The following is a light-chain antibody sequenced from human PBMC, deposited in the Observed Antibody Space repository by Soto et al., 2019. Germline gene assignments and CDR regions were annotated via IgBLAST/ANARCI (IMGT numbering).Light chain of an antibody. V-gene: IGLV2-14*01. CDR1: SSDVVTYKY. CDR2: EVS. Sequence: QSALTQPASVSGSPGQSIAISCTGTSSDVVTYKYVSWYQRHPGKAPKLMIYEVSIRPSGVSDRFSGSKSGNTASLTISGLRPEDEAYYYCCSYAGSTTRVVFGGGTKLTVL. CDR3: CSYAGSTTRVV. J-gene: IGLJ2*01.